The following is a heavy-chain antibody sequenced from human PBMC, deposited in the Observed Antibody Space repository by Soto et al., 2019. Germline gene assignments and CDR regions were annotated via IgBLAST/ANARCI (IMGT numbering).Heavy chain of an antibody. Sequence: GESLKISCKGSGYSFTSYWIGWVRQMPGKGLEWMGIIYPGDSDTRYSPSFQGQVTISADKSISTAYLQWSSLKASDTAMYYCASWYYDFWSGYYDAFDIWGQGTMVTVSS. V-gene: IGHV5-51*01. J-gene: IGHJ3*02. CDR2: IYPGDSDT. CDR3: ASWYYDFWSGYYDAFDI. D-gene: IGHD3-3*01. CDR1: GYSFTSYW.